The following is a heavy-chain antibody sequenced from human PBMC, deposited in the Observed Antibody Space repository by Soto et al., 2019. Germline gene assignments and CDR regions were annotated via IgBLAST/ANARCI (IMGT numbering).Heavy chain of an antibody. V-gene: IGHV3-74*01. Sequence: EVQLVESGGVLVQPGGSLRLSCAASGFTFSTYWMHWVRQAPGKGLVWVSRINGDGSVTVYADSVKGRFTISRDNAKNTLYLQMNSLRAEDTAVYYCTRSITGFSYADSWGRGTLVTVSS. CDR3: TRSITGFSYADS. CDR1: GFTFSTYW. D-gene: IGHD2-2*01. CDR2: INGDGSVT. J-gene: IGHJ4*02.